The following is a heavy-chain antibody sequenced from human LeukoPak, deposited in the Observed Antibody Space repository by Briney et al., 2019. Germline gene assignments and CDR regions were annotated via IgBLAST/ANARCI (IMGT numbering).Heavy chain of an antibody. Sequence: PGGSLRLSCAASGFSFSTYGMSWVRQTPERGLEWVSRVSASGGRTYYADSVKGRFTISRDNSKNTMSLQMNNLRADDTAVYYCAKLREWELPDLFDYWGQGTLVTVSS. CDR3: AKLREWELPDLFDY. CDR1: GFSFSTYG. J-gene: IGHJ4*02. V-gene: IGHV3-23*01. CDR2: VSASGGRT. D-gene: IGHD1-26*01.